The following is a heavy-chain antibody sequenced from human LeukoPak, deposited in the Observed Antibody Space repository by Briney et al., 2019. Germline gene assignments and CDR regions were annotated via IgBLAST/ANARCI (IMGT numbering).Heavy chain of an antibody. J-gene: IGHJ4*02. CDR2: IIPIFGTA. Sequence: SVKVSCKASGGTFSSYAISWVRQAPGQGLEWMGGIIPIFGTAHYAQKFQGRVTSTADESTSTAYMELSSLRSEDTAVYYCARDYYGSGSYFDYWGQGTLVTVSS. D-gene: IGHD3-10*01. CDR1: GGTFSSYA. V-gene: IGHV1-69*13. CDR3: ARDYYGSGSYFDY.